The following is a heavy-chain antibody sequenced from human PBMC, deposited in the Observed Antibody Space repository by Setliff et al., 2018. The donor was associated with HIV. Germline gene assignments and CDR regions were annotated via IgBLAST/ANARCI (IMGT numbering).Heavy chain of an antibody. J-gene: IGHJ4*02. D-gene: IGHD3-9*01. CDR3: ARGYYDIFTGYYTDY. Sequence: ASVKVSCKASGYNFTSYGISWVRQATGQGLEWMGCISAYNGNTNYAQKLQGRVTMTTDTSTSTAYMELRSLRSDDTAVYYCARGYYDIFTGYYTDYWGQGTLVTVSS. CDR1: GYNFTSYG. CDR2: ISAYNGNT. V-gene: IGHV1-18*01.